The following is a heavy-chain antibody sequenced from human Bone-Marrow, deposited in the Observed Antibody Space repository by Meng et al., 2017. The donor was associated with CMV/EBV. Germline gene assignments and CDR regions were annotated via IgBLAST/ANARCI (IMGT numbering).Heavy chain of an antibody. CDR1: FNVHA. Sequence: FNVHAIRWVRQSPGQRPEWMGGGIPLLGTTNYAQKFQGRVAITTDESASTAYMELSSLRSEDTAVYYCARGDNYYYGSGSYDAFDIWGQGTMVTVSS. J-gene: IGHJ3*02. D-gene: IGHD3-10*01. CDR2: GIPLLGTT. V-gene: IGHV1-69*05. CDR3: ARGDNYYYGSGSYDAFDI.